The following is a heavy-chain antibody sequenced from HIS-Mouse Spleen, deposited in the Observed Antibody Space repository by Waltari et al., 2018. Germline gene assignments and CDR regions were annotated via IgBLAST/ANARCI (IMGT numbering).Heavy chain of an antibody. J-gene: IGHJ2*01. D-gene: IGHD6-13*01. Sequence: QLQLQESGPGLVKPSETPSLTCTVSGGSILRSSSYWGCIRQPPGKGLEWIGSIYYSGSTYYNPSLKSRVTISVDTSKNQFSLKLSSVTAADTAVYYCAREIPYSSSWYDWYFDLWGRGTLVTVSS. CDR2: IYYSGST. CDR3: AREIPYSSSWYDWYFDL. CDR1: GGSILRSSSY. V-gene: IGHV4-39*07.